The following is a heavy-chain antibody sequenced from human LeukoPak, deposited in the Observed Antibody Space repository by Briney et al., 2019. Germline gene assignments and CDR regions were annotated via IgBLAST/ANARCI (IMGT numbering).Heavy chain of an antibody. D-gene: IGHD3/OR15-3a*01. J-gene: IGHJ3*02. CDR2: IYPGDSNT. V-gene: IGHV5-51*01. CDR3: ARRGTGRLDAFDI. CDR1: GYSFTGYW. Sequence: HGESLKISCKGSGYSFTGYWIGWVRQMPGKGLEWMGIIYPGDSNTIYSPSFQGQVTISADKSISIAYLQWSSLKASDTAMYYCARRGTGRLDAFDIWGQGTMVTVSS.